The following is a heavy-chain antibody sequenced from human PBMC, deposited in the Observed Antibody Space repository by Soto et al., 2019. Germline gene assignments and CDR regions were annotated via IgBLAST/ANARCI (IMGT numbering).Heavy chain of an antibody. J-gene: IGHJ6*02. Sequence: GGSLRLSCAASGFTFSSYGMHWVRQAPGKGLEWVAVISYDGSNKYYADSVKGRFTISRDNSKNTLYLQMNSLRAEDTAVYYCAKDSPLDGGYHYYYYYYGMDVWGQGTTVTVSS. CDR3: AKDSPLDGGYHYYYYYYGMDV. CDR2: ISYDGSNK. CDR1: GFTFSSYG. D-gene: IGHD3-22*01. V-gene: IGHV3-30*18.